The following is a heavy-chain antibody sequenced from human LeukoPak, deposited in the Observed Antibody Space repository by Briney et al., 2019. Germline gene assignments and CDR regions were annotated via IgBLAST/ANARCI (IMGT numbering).Heavy chain of an antibody. Sequence: GGSLRLSCAASGFTFSSYGMSWVRQAPGKGLEWVSAISGSGGSTYYADSVKGRFTISRDNSKNTLYLQMNGLRAEDTAVYYYARRDGYNFGGGFDVWGQGTMVTVSS. CDR3: ARRDGYNFGGGFDV. D-gene: IGHD5-24*01. V-gene: IGHV3-23*01. J-gene: IGHJ3*01. CDR2: ISGSGGST. CDR1: GFTFSSYG.